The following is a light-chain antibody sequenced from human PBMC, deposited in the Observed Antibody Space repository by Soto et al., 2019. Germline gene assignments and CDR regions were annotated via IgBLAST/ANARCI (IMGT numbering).Light chain of an antibody. J-gene: IGKJ1*01. CDR3: QQYCSAPWT. CDR1: QSVNNKY. CDR2: GET. Sequence: EIVLTQSPGTLSLSPGERAIISCRASQSVNNKYLAWYQQKVGQPPRLLMYGETNRARGIPDRFGGSGSGTDFTLTVSTLEPEDFAVYHCQQYCSAPWTFGQGTKVE. V-gene: IGKV3-20*01.